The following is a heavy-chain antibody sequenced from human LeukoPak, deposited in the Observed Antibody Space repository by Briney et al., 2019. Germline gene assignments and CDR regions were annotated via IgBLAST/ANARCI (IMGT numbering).Heavy chain of an antibody. CDR1: GFTVSSNY. Sequence: PGGSLRLSCAASGFTVSSNYMSWFRQAPGKRLEWVSVIYSGGSTYYADSVKGRFTISRDNSKNTLYLQMNSLRAEDTAVYYCARARGYSYGWVGYFDLWGRGTLVTVSS. CDR3: ARARGYSYGWVGYFDL. V-gene: IGHV3-53*01. CDR2: IYSGGST. J-gene: IGHJ2*01. D-gene: IGHD5-18*01.